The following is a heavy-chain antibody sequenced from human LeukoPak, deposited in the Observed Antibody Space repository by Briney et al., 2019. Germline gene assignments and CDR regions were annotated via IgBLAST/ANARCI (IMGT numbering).Heavy chain of an antibody. CDR1: GGSISSYY. Sequence: PSETLSLTCTVSGGSISSYYWSWIRQPPGKGPEWIGYIYYSGSTNYNPSLKSRVTISVDTSKNQFSLKLSSVTAADTAVYYCARHGAAGVVTRFDYWGQGTLVTVSS. CDR3: ARHGAAGVVTRFDY. CDR2: IYYSGST. D-gene: IGHD3-3*01. V-gene: IGHV4-59*08. J-gene: IGHJ4*02.